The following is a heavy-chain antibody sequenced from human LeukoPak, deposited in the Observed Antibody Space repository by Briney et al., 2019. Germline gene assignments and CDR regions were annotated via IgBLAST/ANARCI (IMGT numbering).Heavy chain of an antibody. Sequence: SETLSLTCTVSGGSISSYYWSWIRQPPGKGLEWIGYIYYSGSTNYNPSLKSRVTISVDTSKNQFSLKLSSVTAADTAVYYCARASSSWPPTPSHYGMDVWGQGTTVTVSS. D-gene: IGHD6-13*01. CDR3: ARASSSWPPTPSHYGMDV. CDR2: IYYSGST. CDR1: GGSISSYY. V-gene: IGHV4-59*01. J-gene: IGHJ6*02.